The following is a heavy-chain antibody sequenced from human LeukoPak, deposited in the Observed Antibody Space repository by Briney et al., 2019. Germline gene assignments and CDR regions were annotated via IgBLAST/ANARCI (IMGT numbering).Heavy chain of an antibody. V-gene: IGHV4-61*01. J-gene: IGHJ6*03. Sequence: SETLSLTCTVSGYSISSGYYWGCIRQPPGKGLEWIGYIYYSGSTNYNPSLKSRVTISVDTSKNQFSLKLSSVTAADTAVYYCARTTEAHSWRTRYYDYYMDVWGKGTTVTVSS. CDR1: GYSISSGYY. CDR2: IYYSGST. D-gene: IGHD6-13*01. CDR3: ARTTEAHSWRTRYYDYYMDV.